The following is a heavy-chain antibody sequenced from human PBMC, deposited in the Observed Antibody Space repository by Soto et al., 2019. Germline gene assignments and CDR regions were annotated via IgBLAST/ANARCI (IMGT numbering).Heavy chain of an antibody. D-gene: IGHD3-3*01. CDR2: ISWNSDIR. Sequence: EGQLVESGGGLVQPGRSLRLSCAASGFTFEDSVMHWVRQAPGKGLEWVSGISWNSDIRAYAESVKGRFTISRDNAKDSVYLQVSSLRAEDTALYYCAKDMAHYDFWGNNERALDVWGQGTTVIVSS. V-gene: IGHV3-9*01. CDR3: AKDMAHYDFWGNNERALDV. J-gene: IGHJ6*02. CDR1: GFTFEDSV.